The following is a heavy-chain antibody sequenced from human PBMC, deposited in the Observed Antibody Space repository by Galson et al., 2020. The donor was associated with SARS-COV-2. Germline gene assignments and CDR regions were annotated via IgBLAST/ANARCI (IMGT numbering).Heavy chain of an antibody. CDR2: IYRSEST. CDR1: GGSISSDNW. D-gene: IGHD3-22*01. CDR3: ARAGYFSMDV. V-gene: IGHV4-4*02. Sequence: SETLSLTCAVSGGSISSDNWWHWVRQPPGQGLEWIGEIYRSESTNYNPSLKSRVTITIDKSKNQFSLKLASVTAADTAVYFCARAGYFSMDVWGKGTTVTASS. J-gene: IGHJ6*03.